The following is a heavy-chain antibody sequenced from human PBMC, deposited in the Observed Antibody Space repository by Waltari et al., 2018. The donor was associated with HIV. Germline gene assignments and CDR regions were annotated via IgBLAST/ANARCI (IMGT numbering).Heavy chain of an antibody. Sequence: QVQLQESGPGLVKPSGTLSLTCAVSGGSFSSGHWWTWVPPPPGKGLEWIGELYHSGTTNHNPSLKTRATISLEKSKNQFSLKLSAVTAADTAVYYCAISGGSSNFDYWGQGTLVTVSS. D-gene: IGHD2-15*01. CDR3: AISGGSSNFDY. CDR1: GGSFSSGHW. CDR2: LYHSGTT. J-gene: IGHJ4*02. V-gene: IGHV4-4*02.